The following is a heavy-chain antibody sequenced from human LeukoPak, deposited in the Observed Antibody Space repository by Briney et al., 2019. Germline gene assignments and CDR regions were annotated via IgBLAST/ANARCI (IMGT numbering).Heavy chain of an antibody. D-gene: IGHD3-9*01. CDR3: ARATYDILTGYYIDN. J-gene: IGHJ4*02. CDR2: IKQDGSEK. Sequence: GGSLKLSCVASGFSFSTYWMSWVRQAPGKGLEWVANIKQDGSEKYYVDSVKGRFTISRDNAKNSLYLQMNSLRAEDTAVYYCARATYDILTGYYIDNWGQGTLVTVSS. CDR1: GFSFSTYW. V-gene: IGHV3-7*01.